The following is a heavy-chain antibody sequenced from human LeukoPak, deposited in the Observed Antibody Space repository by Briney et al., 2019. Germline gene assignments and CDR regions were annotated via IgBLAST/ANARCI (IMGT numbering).Heavy chain of an antibody. D-gene: IGHD3-3*01. CDR1: GGTFSSYA. J-gene: IGHJ4*02. CDR2: IIPIFGTA. Sequence: ASVKVSCKASGGTFSSYAISWVRQAPGQGLEWMGGIIPIFGTANYAQKFQGRVTITADESTSTAYMELSSRRSEDTAVYYCARVPDYWSGYYYYFDYWGQGTLVTVSS. V-gene: IGHV1-69*13. CDR3: ARVPDYWSGYYYYFDY.